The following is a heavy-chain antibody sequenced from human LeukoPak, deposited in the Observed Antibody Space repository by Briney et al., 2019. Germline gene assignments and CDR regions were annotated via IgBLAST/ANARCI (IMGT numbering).Heavy chain of an antibody. CDR1: GFTFSTYW. CDR2: INGDGSGT. V-gene: IGHV3-74*01. CDR3: ARALGDI. J-gene: IGHJ4*02. Sequence: GGSLRLSCAASGFTFSTYWMHWVRQAPGKGPVWVSRINGDGSGTSYGDSVKGRFTISIDNAKNTLYLQMNGLRVEDTAVYYCARALGDIRGQGTLVTVSS.